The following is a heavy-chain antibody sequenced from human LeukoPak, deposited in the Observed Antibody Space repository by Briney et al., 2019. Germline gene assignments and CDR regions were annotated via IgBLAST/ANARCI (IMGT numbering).Heavy chain of an antibody. CDR1: GFTFSSYG. D-gene: IGHD5-18*01. J-gene: IGHJ6*02. CDR3: ARGEIQLWSPIDYYYYGMDV. CDR2: IWYDGSNK. V-gene: IGHV3-33*01. Sequence: GGSLRLSCAAPGFTFSSYGMHWVRQAPGKGLEWVAVIWYDGSNKYYADSVKGRFTISRDNSKNTLYLQMNSLRAEDTAVYYCARGEIQLWSPIDYYYYGMDVWGQGTTVTVSS.